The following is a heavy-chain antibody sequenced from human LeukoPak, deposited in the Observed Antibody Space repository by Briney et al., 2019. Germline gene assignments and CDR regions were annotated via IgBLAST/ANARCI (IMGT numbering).Heavy chain of an antibody. D-gene: IGHD2-15*01. Sequence: GGSLRLSCAASGFIFSDYSMTWVRQAPGKGLEWVSNIRKNGRDTYYADSVKGRFTISRDNFERTLYLEKNSLRAEDTAVYFCARGGYTTWFVPWGRGTLVSVSS. J-gene: IGHJ5*02. CDR1: GFIFSDYS. V-gene: IGHV3-23*01. CDR3: ARGGYTTWFVP. CDR2: IRKNGRDT.